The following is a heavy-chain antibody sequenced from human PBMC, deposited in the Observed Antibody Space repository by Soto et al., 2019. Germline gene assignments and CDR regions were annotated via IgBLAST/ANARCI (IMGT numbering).Heavy chain of an antibody. V-gene: IGHV3-23*01. CDR1: GFTFGSFA. D-gene: IGHD3-22*01. J-gene: IGHJ5*02. CDR2: ISGNGGST. Sequence: EIQLLESGGGLVQPGGSLRLSCAASGFTFGSFAMSWVRQAPGKGLEWVSTISGNGGSTYYTDSVKGRFSISRDNFKTTLYMQMDSLRAEDTAVYYCARGEYCSGRSCFHFYDSSGYSIPNWFDPWGQGTLVTVSS. CDR3: ARGEYCSGRSCFHFYDSSGYSIPNWFDP.